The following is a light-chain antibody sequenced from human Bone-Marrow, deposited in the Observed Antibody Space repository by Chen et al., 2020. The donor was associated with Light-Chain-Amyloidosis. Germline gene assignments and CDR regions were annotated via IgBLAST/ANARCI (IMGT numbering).Light chain of an antibody. CDR3: QVWDSGSDQPVV. V-gene: IGLV3-21*02. CDR2: DDS. Sequence: SCVLTQPPSVSVAPGQPASITCGGNNIGSKSVHCYQQKPGQAPVLVVYDDSGRPSRIPERFSGSNSGNTATLTISRVDAGDEADYYCQVWDSGSDQPVVFGGGTQLTVL. J-gene: IGLJ2*01. CDR1: NIGSKS.